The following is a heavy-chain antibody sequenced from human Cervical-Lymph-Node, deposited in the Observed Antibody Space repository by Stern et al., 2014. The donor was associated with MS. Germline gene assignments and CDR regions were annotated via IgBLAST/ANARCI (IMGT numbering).Heavy chain of an antibody. V-gene: IGHV3-23*04. D-gene: IGHD2-2*01. CDR2: ISGSGVST. CDR1: AFTFSNYA. J-gene: IGHJ4*02. Sequence: VQLVQSGGGLVQPGGSLRLSCAASAFTFSNYAMSWVRQAPGTGLEWVSTISGSGVSTYYADSVKGRFTISRDNSKNTLYLQMNSLRAEDTAVYYCAKRPRYCSTTSCFLDYWGQGTQVTVSS. CDR3: AKRPRYCSTTSCFLDY.